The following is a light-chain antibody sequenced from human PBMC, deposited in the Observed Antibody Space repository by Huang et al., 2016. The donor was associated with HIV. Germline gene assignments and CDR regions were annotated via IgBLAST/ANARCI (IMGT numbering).Light chain of an antibody. Sequence: EIVLTQSPATLSVSPGQRNTLSCRASQSVSNNLAWYQQKPGQAPRPLIYGASPRSTGIPTKFAGSGSGTDFTLTISTLQSEDSAVYFCQQYNDWPNTFGQGTRLEIK. CDR2: GAS. CDR1: QSVSNN. CDR3: QQYNDWPNT. V-gene: IGKV3-15*01. J-gene: IGKJ5*01.